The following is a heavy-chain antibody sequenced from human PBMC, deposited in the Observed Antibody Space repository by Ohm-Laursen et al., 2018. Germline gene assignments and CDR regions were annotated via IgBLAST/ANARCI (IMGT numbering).Heavy chain of an antibody. CDR3: ADTGY. V-gene: IGHV3-9*01. J-gene: IGHJ4*02. Sequence: SLRLSCTASGFTFDDYAMHWVRQAPGKGLEWVSGISWNNNSIVYADSVKGRFTISRDNAKNSLYLQMNSLRVDDTAVYYCADTGYWGQGTLVSVPS. CDR2: ISWNNNSI. D-gene: IGHD1-1*01. CDR1: GFTFDDYA.